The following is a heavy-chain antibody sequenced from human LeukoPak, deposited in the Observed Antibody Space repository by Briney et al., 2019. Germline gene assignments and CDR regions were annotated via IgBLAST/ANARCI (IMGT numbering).Heavy chain of an antibody. CDR2: MSYGGDI. D-gene: IGHD6-19*01. Sequence: GGSLRLSCAASGFTFSSYGMHWVRQAPGKGLEWVAIMSYGGDIQYTDSVKGRFTISRDSSKNTLYLQMNSLRAEDTAIYYCARDWGSSGWYNWFDPWGQGTLVTVSS. CDR1: GFTFSSYG. J-gene: IGHJ5*02. V-gene: IGHV3-30*03. CDR3: ARDWGSSGWYNWFDP.